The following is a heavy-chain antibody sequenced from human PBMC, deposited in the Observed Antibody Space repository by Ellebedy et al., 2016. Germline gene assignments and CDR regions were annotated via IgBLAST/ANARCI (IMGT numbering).Heavy chain of an antibody. CDR1: GFTFSSYG. CDR2: ISYDGSNK. V-gene: IGHV3-30*18. J-gene: IGHJ4*02. D-gene: IGHD6-13*01. Sequence: GESLKISCAASGFTFSSYGMHWVRQAPGKGLEWVAVISYDGSNKYYADSVKGRFTISRDNSKNTLYLQMNSLRAEDTAVYYCAKTLVAAAGTPPFDYWGQGTLVTVSS. CDR3: AKTLVAAAGTPPFDY.